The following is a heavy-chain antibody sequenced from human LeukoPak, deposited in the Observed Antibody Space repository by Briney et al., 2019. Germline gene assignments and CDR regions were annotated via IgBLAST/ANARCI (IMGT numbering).Heavy chain of an antibody. CDR2: LRGSDGRT. D-gene: IGHD4-17*01. Sequence: GGSLRLSCAASGFTFSTYAMSWVRQAPGKGLEWVSVLRGSDGRTYYTDSVKGRFTISRDNSKNTLYLQMNSLSAEDTAVYYCTKDLTVTTVGYFDLWGRGTLVTVSS. CDR1: GFTFSTYA. CDR3: TKDLTVTTVGYFDL. J-gene: IGHJ2*01. V-gene: IGHV3-23*01.